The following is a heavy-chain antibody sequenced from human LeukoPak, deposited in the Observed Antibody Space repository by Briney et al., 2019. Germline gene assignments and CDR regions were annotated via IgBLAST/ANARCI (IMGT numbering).Heavy chain of an antibody. CDR1: GFTFSSYW. CDR2: INSDGSST. CDR3: ARDERESGILTGYYPFDY. J-gene: IGHJ4*02. Sequence: GGSLRLSCAASGFTFSSYWMHWVRQAPGKGLVWVSRINSDGSSTSYADSVKGRFTISRDNSKNTLYLQMNSLRAEDTAVYYCARDERESGILTGYYPFDYWGQGTLVTVSS. V-gene: IGHV3-74*01. D-gene: IGHD3-9*01.